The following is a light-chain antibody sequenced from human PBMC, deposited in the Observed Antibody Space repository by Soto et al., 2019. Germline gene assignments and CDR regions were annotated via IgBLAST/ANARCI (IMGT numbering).Light chain of an antibody. CDR1: SSDVGAYKY. V-gene: IGLV2-8*01. CDR3: TSYVGNDIWV. J-gene: IGLJ3*02. CDR2: EVT. Sequence: QSALTQPPSASGSPGQSVTISCTGTSSDVGAYKYVSRYQQYPGKAPKLMIYEVTKRPSAVPDRFSGSKSGNTASLTVSGLQAEDEADYYCTSYVGNDIWVFGGGTKVTVL.